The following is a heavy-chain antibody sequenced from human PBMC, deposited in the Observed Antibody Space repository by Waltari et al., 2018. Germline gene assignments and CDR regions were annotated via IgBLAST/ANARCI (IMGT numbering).Heavy chain of an antibody. J-gene: IGHJ4*02. Sequence: EVQLLEAGGDLVQPGGSRRLSCAASGFTFSDYWMPWVRQVPGKGLVWGARINGDGYGITYSDSVQGRVTISRDNTKNTVYLQLNSLRADDTAVYYCARKGGRGYTYGPFYFDSWGRGTLVTVSS. CDR1: GFTFSDYW. D-gene: IGHD5-18*01. CDR3: ARKGGRGYTYGPFYFDS. CDR2: INGDGYGI. V-gene: IGHV3-74*01.